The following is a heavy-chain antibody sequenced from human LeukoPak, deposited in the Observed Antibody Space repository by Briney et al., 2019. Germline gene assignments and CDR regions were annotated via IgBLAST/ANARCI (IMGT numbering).Heavy chain of an antibody. D-gene: IGHD3-10*01. CDR1: GFTFSSYA. CDR3: ARGIKWLGESSFDY. Sequence: GRSLRLSCAASGFTFSSYAMHWVRQAPGKGLEWVAVISYDGSNKYYADSVKGRFTISRDNSKNTLYLQMNSLRAEDTAVYYCARGIKWLGESSFDYWGQGTLVTVSS. V-gene: IGHV3-30-3*01. J-gene: IGHJ4*02. CDR2: ISYDGSNK.